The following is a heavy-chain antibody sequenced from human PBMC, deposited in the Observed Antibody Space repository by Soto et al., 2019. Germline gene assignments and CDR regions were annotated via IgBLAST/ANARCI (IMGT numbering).Heavy chain of an antibody. CDR1: GFTFSSYW. CDR2: IKQDGSEK. Sequence: EVQLVESGGGLVQPGGSLRLSCAASGFTFSSYWMSWVRQAPGKGLEWVANIKQDGSEKYYVDSVKGRFTISRDNAKNSLYLQMNSLRAEDTAVYYCARDGSEEMATPPGAYWGQGTLVTVSS. V-gene: IGHV3-7*05. J-gene: IGHJ4*02. CDR3: ARDGSEEMATPPGAY. D-gene: IGHD5-12*01.